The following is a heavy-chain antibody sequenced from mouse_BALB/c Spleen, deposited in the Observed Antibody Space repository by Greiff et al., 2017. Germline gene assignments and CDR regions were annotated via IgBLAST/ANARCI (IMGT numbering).Heavy chain of an antibody. CDR2: IRLKSDNYAT. D-gene: IGHD1-1*01. Sequence: EVQLQQSGGGLVQPGGSMKLSCVASGFTFSSYWMSWVRQSPEKGLEWVAEIRLKSDNYATHYAESVKGKFTISRDDSKSRLYLQMNSLRAEDTGIYYCTYYYGSPFAYWGQGTLVTVSA. CDR3: TYYYGSPFAY. J-gene: IGHJ3*01. V-gene: IGHV6-6*02. CDR1: GFTFSSYW.